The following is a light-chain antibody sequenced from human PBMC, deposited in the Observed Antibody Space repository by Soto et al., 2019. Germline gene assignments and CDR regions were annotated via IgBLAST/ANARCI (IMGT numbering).Light chain of an antibody. CDR2: KAS. CDR1: QPISSW. V-gene: IGKV1-5*03. Sequence: DIQMTQSPSTLSGSVGDRVTITCRASQPISSWLAWYQQKPGEAPKLLIYKASTLKSGVPSRFSGSGSGTEFTLTISSLPRDDFATYYCQHYNSYSEAFGQGTKVELK. CDR3: QHYNSYSEA. J-gene: IGKJ1*01.